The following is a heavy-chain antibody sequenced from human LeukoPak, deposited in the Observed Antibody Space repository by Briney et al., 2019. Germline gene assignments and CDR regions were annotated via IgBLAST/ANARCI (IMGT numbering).Heavy chain of an antibody. Sequence: ASVKVSCKASGGTFSSYAISWVRQAPGQGLEWMGGIIPVFGTTNYAQKFQGRVTITADESTSTAYMELSSLRSEDTAVYYCANLGSRTSDRFVDYWGQGTLVTVSS. D-gene: IGHD1-26*01. J-gene: IGHJ4*02. V-gene: IGHV1-69*13. CDR1: GGTFSSYA. CDR2: IIPVFGTT. CDR3: ANLGSRTSDRFVDY.